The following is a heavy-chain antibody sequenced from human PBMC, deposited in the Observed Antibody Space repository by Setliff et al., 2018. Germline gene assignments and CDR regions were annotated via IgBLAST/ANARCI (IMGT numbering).Heavy chain of an antibody. J-gene: IGHJ6*03. Sequence: SVKVSCKASGGTFSSYGISWVRQAPGQGLEWLGGTIPNFGTTNYAQEFQGRVTIITDESTSIAYMGLSSLRFEDTAVYYCAREGVDTRSSTDYRYYMDVWGKGTTVTVSS. CDR2: TIPNFGTT. D-gene: IGHD5-18*01. V-gene: IGHV1-69*05. CDR3: AREGVDTRSSTDYRYYMDV. CDR1: GGTFSSYG.